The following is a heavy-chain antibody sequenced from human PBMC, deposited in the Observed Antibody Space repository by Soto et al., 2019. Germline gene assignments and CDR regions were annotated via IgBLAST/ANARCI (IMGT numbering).Heavy chain of an antibody. CDR1: GYTFTDYY. V-gene: IGHV1-2*02. J-gene: IGHJ4*02. Sequence: QVQLVQSGAEVRKPGASVKVSCKTSGYTFTDYYINWVRQAPGQGLEWMGRIIPGGGDTNYAQKFQGRVTMTTDTSVNTAYMELSRLTSDDTALYYCARPYPYRSSPNLWFWGQGTLVTVSS. CDR2: IIPGGGDT. CDR3: ARPYPYRSSPNLWF. D-gene: IGHD6-6*01.